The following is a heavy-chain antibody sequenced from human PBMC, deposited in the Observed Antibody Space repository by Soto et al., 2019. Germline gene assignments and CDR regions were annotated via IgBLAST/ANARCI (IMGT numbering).Heavy chain of an antibody. V-gene: IGHV3-30-3*01. Sequence: QVQLVESGGGVVQPGRSLRLSCAASGFTFSSYAMHWVRQAPGKGLEWVAVISYDGSNKYYADSVKGRFTISRDNSKNTLYLQMNSLRAEDTAVYYCARGFILWWWQFDYWGQGTLVTVSS. D-gene: IGHD2-21*01. CDR2: ISYDGSNK. CDR3: ARGFILWWWQFDY. CDR1: GFTFSSYA. J-gene: IGHJ4*02.